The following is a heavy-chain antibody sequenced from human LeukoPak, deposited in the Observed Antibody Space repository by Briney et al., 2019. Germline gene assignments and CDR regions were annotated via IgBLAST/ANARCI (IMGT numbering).Heavy chain of an antibody. CDR1: GFTFDDYA. J-gene: IGHJ4*02. CDR3: VRDLGGRSGH. D-gene: IGHD1-26*01. CDR2: ISWNSGSI. V-gene: IGHV3-9*01. Sequence: GGSLRLSCAASGFTFDDYAMHWVRQAPGKGLEWVSGISWNSGSIGYADSVKGRFTISRDNAKNTLYLQMNSLTAEDTAVYYCVRDLGGRSGHWGQGTLVTVSS.